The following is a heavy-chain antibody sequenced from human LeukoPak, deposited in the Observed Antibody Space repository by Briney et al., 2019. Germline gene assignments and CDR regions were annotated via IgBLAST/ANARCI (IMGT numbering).Heavy chain of an antibody. Sequence: PGGSLRLSCAASGFTVSNNYMSRVRQAPGKGLEWVSVIYSGGSIYYADSVKGRFTISRDNSKNTLYLQMNSLTAEDTAVYYCARGGGSYYVTDHWGQGLMVTVSS. CDR2: IYSGGSI. D-gene: IGHD1-26*01. CDR3: ARGGGSYYVTDH. J-gene: IGHJ4*02. V-gene: IGHV3-53*01. CDR1: GFTVSNNY.